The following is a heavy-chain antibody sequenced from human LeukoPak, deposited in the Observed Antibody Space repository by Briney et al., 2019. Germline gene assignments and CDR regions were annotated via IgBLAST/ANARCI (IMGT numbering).Heavy chain of an antibody. CDR1: GDSVSSNSAA. Sequence: SQTFSLTCAISGDSVSSNSAALSWIRQSPSRGLEWLGRAYYRSKWYNDYAVSVKSRITINPDTSKNQFSLQLNSVTPEDTAVYYCARQLGSFDYWGQGTLVTVSS. V-gene: IGHV6-1*01. CDR3: ARQLGSFDY. J-gene: IGHJ4*02. D-gene: IGHD7-27*01. CDR2: AYYRSKWYN.